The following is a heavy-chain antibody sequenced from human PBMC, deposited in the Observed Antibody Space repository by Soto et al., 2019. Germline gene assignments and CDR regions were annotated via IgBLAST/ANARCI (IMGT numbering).Heavy chain of an antibody. Sequence: TSVKVSSKASGGTFSSNSSRWVRQAPGQGLEWMGGIIPIFGTANYAQKFQGRVTITADESTSTAYMELSSLRSEDTAVYYCASSVQPLPQDYGMDVWGQGTTVTVSS. CDR3: ASSVQPLPQDYGMDV. J-gene: IGHJ6*02. CDR2: IIPIFGTA. D-gene: IGHD6-13*01. CDR1: GGTFSSNS. V-gene: IGHV1-69*13.